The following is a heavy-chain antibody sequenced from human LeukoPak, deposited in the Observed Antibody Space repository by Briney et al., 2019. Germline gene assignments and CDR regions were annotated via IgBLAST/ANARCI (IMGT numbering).Heavy chain of an antibody. D-gene: IGHD2-15*01. J-gene: IGHJ5*02. Sequence: QAGGSLRLSCVASGFSLSGYWMYWVRQAPGKGLMYISRNNGDGSTTNYADVVKGRFTMSRDNVKNTLDLQMNSLRVEDTAVYYCARDPRNVGLAPWGQGTLVTVSS. CDR2: NNGDGSTT. CDR1: GFSLSGYW. V-gene: IGHV3-74*01. CDR3: ARDPRNVGLAP.